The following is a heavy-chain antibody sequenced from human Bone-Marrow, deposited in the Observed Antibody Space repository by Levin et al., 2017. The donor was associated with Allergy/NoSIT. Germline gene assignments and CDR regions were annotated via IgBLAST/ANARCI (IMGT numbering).Heavy chain of an antibody. Sequence: KAGGSLRLSCAASRSTFSDFGMTWVRQAPGKGLEWVSSIGSSSDYISYADSVKGRFTISRDNAKKSLYLQMNSLRAEDTAVYYCARDSLNHIGSAGYHPLYNWFDPWGQGTLVTVSS. CDR1: RSTFSDFG. J-gene: IGHJ5*02. V-gene: IGHV3-21*01. D-gene: IGHD3-10*01. CDR3: ARDSLNHIGSAGYHPLYNWFDP. CDR2: IGSSSDYI.